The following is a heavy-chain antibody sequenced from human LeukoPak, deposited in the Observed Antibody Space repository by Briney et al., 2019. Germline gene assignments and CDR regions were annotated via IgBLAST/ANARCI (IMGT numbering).Heavy chain of an antibody. CDR3: ARDHRGYYYDSSEAFDI. J-gene: IGHJ3*02. CDR2: IYTSGST. V-gene: IGHV4-4*07. D-gene: IGHD3-22*01. Sequence: SETLSLTCTVSGGSISSYYWSWIRQPAGKGLEWIGRIYTSGSTNYNPSLKSRVTMSVDTSKNQFSLKLSSVTAADTAVYYCARDHRGYYYDSSEAFDIWAKGQWSPSLQ. CDR1: GGSISSYY.